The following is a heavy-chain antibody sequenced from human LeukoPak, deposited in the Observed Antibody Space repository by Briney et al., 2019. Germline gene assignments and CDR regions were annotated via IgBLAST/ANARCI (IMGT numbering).Heavy chain of an antibody. Sequence: ASVKVSCKASGYTFTSYGISWVRQAPGQGLEWMGWISAYNGNTNYAQKLQGRVTMTTDTSTSTAYMELRSLRSDDTAVYYCARALGYYYDSSGYFRGRNWFDPWGQGTLVTVSS. V-gene: IGHV1-18*01. CDR1: GYTFTSYG. J-gene: IGHJ5*02. D-gene: IGHD3-22*01. CDR3: ARALGYYYDSSGYFRGRNWFDP. CDR2: ISAYNGNT.